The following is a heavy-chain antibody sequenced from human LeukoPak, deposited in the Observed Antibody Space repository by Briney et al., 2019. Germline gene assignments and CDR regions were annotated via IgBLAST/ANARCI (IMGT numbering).Heavy chain of an antibody. CDR1: GYTFTDCY. CDR2: INPNRGGT. V-gene: IGHV1-2*02. CDR3: AGLPRYNWNEPLDY. Sequence: ASVKVSCKTAGYTFTDCYMHWVRQAPGQGLEWMGWINPNRGGTKYAQKFQGRVTMTRDTSINTAYMELSRLTYDDTAVYYCAGLPRYNWNEPLDYWGQGTLVTVSS. D-gene: IGHD1-20*01. J-gene: IGHJ4*02.